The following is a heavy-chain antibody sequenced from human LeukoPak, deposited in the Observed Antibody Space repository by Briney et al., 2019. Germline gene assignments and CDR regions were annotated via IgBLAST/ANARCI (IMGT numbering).Heavy chain of an antibody. J-gene: IGHJ4*02. V-gene: IGHV3-64D*06. D-gene: IGHD3-9*01. CDR3: VRRVSGTFYFDH. CDR2: ISSNGVDT. CDR1: GFTFSSYW. Sequence: GGSLRLSCAASGFTFSSYWMHWVRQAPGKGLEYVLGISSNGVDTYYADSEKGRYTISRDNSKNTLYLQMGSLRAEDTGLYSCVRRVSGTFYFDHWGEETLVTVSS.